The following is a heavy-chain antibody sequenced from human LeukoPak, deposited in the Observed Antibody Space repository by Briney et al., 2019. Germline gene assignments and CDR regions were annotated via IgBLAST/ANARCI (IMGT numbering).Heavy chain of an antibody. V-gene: IGHV3-30*02. Sequence: GGSLRLSCAASGFTFSSYGMHWVRQAPGKGLEWVAFIQYDGSNKYYADSVKGRFTISRDNSKNTLYLQMNSLRAEDTAVYYCAREASYYYDSSGYSDYWGQGTLVTVSS. CDR1: GFTFSSYG. CDR3: AREASYYYDSSGYSDY. D-gene: IGHD3-22*01. CDR2: IQYDGSNK. J-gene: IGHJ4*02.